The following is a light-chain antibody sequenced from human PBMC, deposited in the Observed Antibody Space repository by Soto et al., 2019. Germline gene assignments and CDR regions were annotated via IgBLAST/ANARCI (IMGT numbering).Light chain of an antibody. V-gene: IGKV1-39*01. J-gene: IGKJ1*01. CDR3: QQSYSTLWT. Sequence: DIQLTQSPSFLSASVGDRVTITCRASQGISSYLAWYKLKPGKAPKLLISTASTLQSGVPSRFSGSGSGTDFTLTISSLQPEDFETYYCQQSYSTLWTFGQGTKVDIK. CDR2: TAS. CDR1: QGISSY.